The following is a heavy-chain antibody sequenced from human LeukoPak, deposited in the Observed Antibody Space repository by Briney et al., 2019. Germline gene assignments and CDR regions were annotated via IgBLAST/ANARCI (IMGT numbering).Heavy chain of an antibody. Sequence: GGSLRLPCAASGFSFSSYGMNWVRQAPGKGLEWVSYISSSGSTIYYADSVKGRFTISRDNAKNSLYLQMNSLRAEDTAVYYCAELGITMIGGVWGKGTTVTISS. CDR3: AELGITMIGGV. CDR1: GFSFSSYG. V-gene: IGHV3-48*04. J-gene: IGHJ6*04. CDR2: ISSSGSTI. D-gene: IGHD3-10*02.